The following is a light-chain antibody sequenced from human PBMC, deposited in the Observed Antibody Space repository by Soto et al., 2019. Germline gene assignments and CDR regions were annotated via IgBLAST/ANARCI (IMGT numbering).Light chain of an antibody. V-gene: IGKV3-20*01. Sequence: EIVLTQSPGTLSLSPGERGTLSCRTSQNVNSRYLAWYQHRPGQAPRLLIYDASRRATGIPDRFSGSASGKDYTLTISRLQPEDFAVYYCLQYEDAPPTWTYGPGPKV. CDR3: LQYEDAPPTWT. J-gene: IGKJ1*01. CDR1: QNVNSRY. CDR2: DAS.